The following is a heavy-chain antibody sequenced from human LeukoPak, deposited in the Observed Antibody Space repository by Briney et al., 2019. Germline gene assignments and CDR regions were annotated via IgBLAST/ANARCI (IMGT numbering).Heavy chain of an antibody. D-gene: IGHD5-24*01. J-gene: IGHJ3*02. CDR1: GGSISSGDYY. CDR2: IYYSGST. V-gene: IGHV4-30-4*01. CDR3: ARGEEMATISAFDI. Sequence: SQTLSLTCSVSGGSISSGDYYWSWSRQPPGKGLEWIGYIYYSGSTYYNPSLKSRVTISVDTSKNQFSLKLSSVTAADTAVYYCARGEEMATISAFDIWGQGTMVTVSS.